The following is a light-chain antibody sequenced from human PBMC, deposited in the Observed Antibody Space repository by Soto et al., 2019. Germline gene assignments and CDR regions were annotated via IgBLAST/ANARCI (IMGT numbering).Light chain of an antibody. J-gene: IGLJ2*01. V-gene: IGLV2-14*01. CDR3: SSYTSSSTV. CDR1: SSDVGGYNY. Sequence: QSALTQPASVSGSPGQSITISCTGTSSDVGGYNYVSWYQQHPGKAPKLMIYEVSNRPSGVSNRFSGSKSGNTASLTISGLQAEDVADYYCSSYTSSSTVFGGGTKLTVL. CDR2: EVS.